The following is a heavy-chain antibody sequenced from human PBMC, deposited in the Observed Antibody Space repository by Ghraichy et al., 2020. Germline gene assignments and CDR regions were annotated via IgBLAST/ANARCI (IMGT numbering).Heavy chain of an antibody. D-gene: IGHD6-19*01. V-gene: IGHV4-38-2*02. CDR1: GYSISSGYY. CDR3: ASRVGGSGWWSYYYYYYGMDV. Sequence: SETLSLTCTVSGYSISSGYYWGWIRQPPGKGLEWIGSIYHSGSTYYNPSLKSRVTISVDTSKNQFSLKLSSVTAADTAVYYCASRVGGSGWWSYYYYYYGMDVWGQGTTVTVSS. CDR2: IYHSGST. J-gene: IGHJ6*02.